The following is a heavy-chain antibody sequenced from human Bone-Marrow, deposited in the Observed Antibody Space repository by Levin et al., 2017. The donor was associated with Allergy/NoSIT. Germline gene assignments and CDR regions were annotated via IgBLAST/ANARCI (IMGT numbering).Heavy chain of an antibody. D-gene: IGHD1-26*01. CDR3: VRDQWGAFDV. V-gene: IGHV3-74*01. CDR1: GFTFNDFW. Sequence: PGASVKVSCAASGFTFNDFWMHWVRQAPGKGLVWVSRINGGGSGTSYADSVKGRFTISRDNGKNTLYLQMNSLRAEDTAVYYCVRDQWGAFDVWGQGTMVTVSS. J-gene: IGHJ3*01. CDR2: INGGGSGT.